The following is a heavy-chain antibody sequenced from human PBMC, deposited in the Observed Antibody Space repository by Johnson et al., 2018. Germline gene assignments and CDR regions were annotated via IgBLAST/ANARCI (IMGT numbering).Heavy chain of an antibody. D-gene: IGHD6-25*01. J-gene: IGHJ3*01. CDR2: ISGSGGST. Sequence: QVQLVQSGGGVVQPGRSLRLSCAASGFTFSAYGIHWVRQAPGQGLEWVSAISGSGGSTYYADSVKGRFTISRDNSKNTLYLKMNSLRDEDTVEDYWSKEYSSGLDFWGQGTMVTVSS. CDR3: SKEYSSGLDF. CDR1: GFTFSAYG. V-gene: IGHV3-NL1*01.